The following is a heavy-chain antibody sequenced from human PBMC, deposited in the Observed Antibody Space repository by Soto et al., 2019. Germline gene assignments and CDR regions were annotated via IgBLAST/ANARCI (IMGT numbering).Heavy chain of an antibody. CDR1: GFTFSSYW. J-gene: IGHJ4*02. D-gene: IGHD3-10*01. V-gene: IGHV3-7*01. CDR3: ASDPFYGSGSYYNY. CDR2: IKQDGSEK. Sequence: GGSLRLSCAASGFTFSSYWMSWVRQAPGKGLEWVANIKQDGSEKYYVDSVKGRFTISRDNAKNSLYLQMNSLRAEDTAVYYCASDPFYGSGSYYNYWGQGTLVTVSS.